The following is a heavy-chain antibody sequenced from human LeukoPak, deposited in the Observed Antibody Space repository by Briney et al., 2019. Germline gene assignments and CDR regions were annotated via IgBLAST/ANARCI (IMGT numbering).Heavy chain of an antibody. CDR2: VNPSGGST. V-gene: IGHV1-46*01. D-gene: IGHD2-15*01. CDR3: ARVDCSGGSCCSFY. Sequence: ASVKVSCKASGYTFTSYYMHWVRRAPGQGLEWMGIVNPSGGSTSYAQKFQGRVTMTRDTSISTAYMELSRLRSDDTAVYYCARVDCSGGSCCSFYWGQGTLVTVSS. CDR1: GYTFTSYY. J-gene: IGHJ4*02.